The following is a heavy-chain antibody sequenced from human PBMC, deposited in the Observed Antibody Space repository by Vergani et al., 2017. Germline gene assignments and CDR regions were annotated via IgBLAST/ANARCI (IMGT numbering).Heavy chain of an antibody. CDR2: IDPSDSYT. V-gene: IGHV5-10-1*01. D-gene: IGHD6-19*01. CDR3: ARQVAVAGKWWGPYYYYGMDV. Sequence: EVQLVQSGAEVKKPGESLRISCKGSGYSFTSYWISWVRQMPGKGLEWRGRIDPSDSYTNYSPSFQGHVTISADKSISPAYLQWSSLKASDTAMYYCARQVAVAGKWWGPYYYYGMDVWGQGTTVTVSS. CDR1: GYSFTSYW. J-gene: IGHJ6*02.